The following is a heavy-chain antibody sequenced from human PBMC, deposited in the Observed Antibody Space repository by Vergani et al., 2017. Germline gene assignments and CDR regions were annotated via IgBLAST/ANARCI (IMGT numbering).Heavy chain of an antibody. CDR1: GFTFSLAW. D-gene: IGHD3-10*01. Sequence: EVQLVESGGGLVKPGGSLRVSCAASGFTFSLAWMSWVRQAPGKGLEWVGRVKRKSDGGIIDYAVPVKGKLTISRDDSRSMLYLQMESRIAEDTAVYFCAAGVWFGDGDIWGGGTMVTVSS. V-gene: IGHV3-15*01. CDR2: VKRKSDGGII. CDR3: AAGVWFGDGDI. J-gene: IGHJ3*02.